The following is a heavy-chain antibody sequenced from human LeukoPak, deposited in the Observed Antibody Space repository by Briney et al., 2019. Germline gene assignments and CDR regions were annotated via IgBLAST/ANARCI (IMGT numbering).Heavy chain of an antibody. CDR3: ARRDCTTFRCFSFDY. V-gene: IGHV3-73*01. CDR2: IKTKSEDDAT. D-gene: IGHD2/OR15-2a*01. CDR1: GFSISDFD. J-gene: IGHJ4*02. Sequence: QPGGSLRVSCAASGFSISDFDVHWVRQASGKGLEWVARIKTKSEDDATAYAASVRGRFTISRDDSKNTAYLQMNSLKSEDSAVYYCARRDCTTFRCFSFDYWGQGLLVTVSS.